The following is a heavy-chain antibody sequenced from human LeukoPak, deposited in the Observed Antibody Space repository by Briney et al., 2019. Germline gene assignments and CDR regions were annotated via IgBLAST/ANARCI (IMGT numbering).Heavy chain of an antibody. J-gene: IGHJ5*02. D-gene: IGHD5-12*01. V-gene: IGHV4-34*01. Sequence: SETLSLTCAVYGGXFSGYYWTWVRQPPGKGLEWIGEITHRGSTNYNPSLRSRVTISVDTSKNQFSLKVRSVTAADTAVYYCARYDIVTTNYFDPWGQGTLVTVSS. CDR1: GGXFSGYY. CDR2: ITHRGST. CDR3: ARYDIVTTNYFDP.